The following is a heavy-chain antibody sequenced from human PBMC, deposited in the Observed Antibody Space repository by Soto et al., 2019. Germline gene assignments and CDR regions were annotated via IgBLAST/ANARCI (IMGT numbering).Heavy chain of an antibody. J-gene: IGHJ4*02. CDR1: GFTFRSYA. Sequence: EVQLLESGGGLVQPGGSLRLSCAASGFTFRSYAMSWVRQAPGKGLEWVSSISGSGDSTYYADSVKGRFTISRDNSKNTVYLQMNSLKAEDTAVYYCAKDRGIIAASFDYWGQGTLVTVSS. CDR2: ISGSGDST. CDR3: AKDRGIIAASFDY. V-gene: IGHV3-23*01. D-gene: IGHD6-13*01.